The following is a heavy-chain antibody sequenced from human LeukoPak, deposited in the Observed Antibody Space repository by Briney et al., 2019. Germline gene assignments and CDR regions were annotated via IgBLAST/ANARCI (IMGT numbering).Heavy chain of an antibody. J-gene: IGHJ4*02. CDR1: GASIGSDNYY. Sequence: SQTLSLTCTVSGASIGSDNYYWTWIRQPAGKGLEWIGRIYTSGSTNYIPSLKSRVTMSVDTSKNQFSLKLSSVTAADTAVYYCARDGIAAAGTVDYWGQGTLVTVSS. CDR3: ARDGIAAAGTVDY. D-gene: IGHD6-13*01. V-gene: IGHV4-61*02. CDR2: IYTSGST.